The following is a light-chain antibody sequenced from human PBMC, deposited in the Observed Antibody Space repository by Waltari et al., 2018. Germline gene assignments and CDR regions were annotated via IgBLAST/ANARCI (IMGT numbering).Light chain of an antibody. CDR3: GSFGASKV. V-gene: IGLV2-8*01. J-gene: IGLJ2*01. Sequence: QSALTQPPSASGSPGQSVTISCTGTSSDVGAYNYVSWYQQHPGKAPKLIIYEVNKRPSGVPDRFSGSKSGSPASLTVSGLQADDEADYYCGSFGASKVFGGGTKLTVL. CDR2: EVN. CDR1: SSDVGAYNY.